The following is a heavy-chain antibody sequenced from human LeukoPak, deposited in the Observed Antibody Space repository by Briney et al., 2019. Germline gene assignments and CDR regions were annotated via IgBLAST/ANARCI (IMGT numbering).Heavy chain of an antibody. CDR3: ARAAPENHDSSGYYGYFDY. V-gene: IGHV1-2*02. Sequence: VSVKVSCKASGYTFTGYYMHWVRQAPGQGLEWMGWINPNSGGTNYAQKFQGRVTMTRDTSISTAYMELSRLRSDDTAVYYCARAAPENHDSSGYYGYFDYWGQGTLVTVSS. J-gene: IGHJ4*02. D-gene: IGHD3-22*01. CDR1: GYTFTGYY. CDR2: INPNSGGT.